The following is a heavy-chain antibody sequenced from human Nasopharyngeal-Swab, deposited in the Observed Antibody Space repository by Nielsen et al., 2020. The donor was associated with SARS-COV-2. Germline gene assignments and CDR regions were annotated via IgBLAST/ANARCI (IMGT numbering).Heavy chain of an antibody. Sequence: GESLKISCAASGFTFSDYYMSWIRQAPGKGLEWVSYISSSGSTIYYADSVKGRFTISRDNAKNSLYLQMNSLRAEDTAVYYCASFLRGQWLADNYYYYGMDVWGQGTTVTVSS. V-gene: IGHV3-11*04. CDR3: ASFLRGQWLADNYYYYGMDV. CDR1: GFTFSDYY. CDR2: ISSSGSTI. D-gene: IGHD6-19*01. J-gene: IGHJ6*02.